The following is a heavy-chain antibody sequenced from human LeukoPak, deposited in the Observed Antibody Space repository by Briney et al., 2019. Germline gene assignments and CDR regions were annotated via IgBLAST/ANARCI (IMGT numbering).Heavy chain of an antibody. J-gene: IGHJ4*02. Sequence: SETLSLTCTVSGGSISSYYWSWIRQPVGKGLEWIGRIYTSGSTNYNPSLKSRVTMSVDTSKNQFSLKLSSVTAADTAVYYCARDNDYYGSGSYHDYWGQGTLVTVSS. CDR2: IYTSGST. CDR1: GGSISSYY. V-gene: IGHV4-4*07. D-gene: IGHD3-10*01. CDR3: ARDNDYYGSGSYHDY.